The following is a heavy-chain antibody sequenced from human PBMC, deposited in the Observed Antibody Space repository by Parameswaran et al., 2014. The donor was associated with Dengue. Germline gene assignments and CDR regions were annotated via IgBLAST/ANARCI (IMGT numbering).Heavy chain of an antibody. CDR3: ARDKYFYDGNDAFDI. V-gene: IGHV1-2*02. CDR2: INPNNGVA. D-gene: IGHD3-22*01. J-gene: IGHJ3*02. Sequence: WVRQAPGQGLEWMGWINPNNGVANYAQEFQGRVTLTRDTSLTTAYMELSRLNSDDTAVFYCARDKYFYDGNDAFDIWGQGTVVTVSS.